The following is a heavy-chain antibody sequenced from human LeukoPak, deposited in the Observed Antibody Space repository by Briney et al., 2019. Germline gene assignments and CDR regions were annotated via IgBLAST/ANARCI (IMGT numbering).Heavy chain of an antibody. J-gene: IGHJ3*02. CDR1: GGTFSSYA. D-gene: IGHD3-10*01. CDR2: IIPIFGTA. Sequence: SVKVSCKASGGTFSSYAISWVRQAPGQGLEWMGGIIPIFGTANYAQKFQGRVTITADKSTSTACMELSSLRSEDTAVYYCARAITMVRGVIIISAFDIWGQGTMVTVSS. CDR3: ARAITMVRGVIIISAFDI. V-gene: IGHV1-69*06.